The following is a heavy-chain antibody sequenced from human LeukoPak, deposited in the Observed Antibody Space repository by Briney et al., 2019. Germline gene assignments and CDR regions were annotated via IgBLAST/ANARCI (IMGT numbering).Heavy chain of an antibody. J-gene: IGHJ4*02. CDR2: SQYNGSP. CDR3: ARGLYSGSYYDY. Sequence: SETLSLTCSVSGGSISNYYWSWLRQPPGKGLEWIGYSQYNGSPNYNPSPKSRVTISLDTSKDHFSLKLSSVTAADAAVYYCARGLYSGSYYDYWGQGTLVTVSS. V-gene: IGHV4-59*01. D-gene: IGHD1-26*01. CDR1: GGSISNYY.